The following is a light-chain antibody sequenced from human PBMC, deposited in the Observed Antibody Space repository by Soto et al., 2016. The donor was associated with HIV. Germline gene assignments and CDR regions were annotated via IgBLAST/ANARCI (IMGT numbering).Light chain of an antibody. Sequence: SYELTQPPSVSVTPGGTARITCGGNNIGDKSVHWYQQKPGQAPVLVVYDDNDRPSGIPERFSGSNFGNTATLTISGVEAGDEADYHCQVWDSRNDHRVFGGGTKLTVL. CDR2: DDN. J-gene: IGLJ3*02. V-gene: IGLV3-21*02. CDR1: NIGDKS. CDR3: QVWDSRNDHRV.